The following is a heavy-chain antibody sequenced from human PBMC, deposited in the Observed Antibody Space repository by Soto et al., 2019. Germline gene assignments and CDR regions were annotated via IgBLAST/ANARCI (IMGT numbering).Heavy chain of an antibody. D-gene: IGHD6-13*01. CDR2: TYYRSKWYN. CDR1: GDSVSSNNAA. CDR3: ARDPGPRAAGNWFDP. V-gene: IGHV6-1*01. J-gene: IGHJ5*02. Sequence: SQTLSLTCAISGDSVSSNNAAWNSITQSPSRGLEWLGRTYYRSKWYNDYAVSVKSRITINPDTSKNQFSLQLNSVTPEDTAVYYCARDPGPRAAGNWFDPWGQGTLVTVSS.